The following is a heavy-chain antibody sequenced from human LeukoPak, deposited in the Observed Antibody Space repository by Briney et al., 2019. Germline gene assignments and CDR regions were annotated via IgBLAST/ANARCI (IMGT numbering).Heavy chain of an antibody. J-gene: IGHJ4*02. D-gene: IGHD5-18*01. Sequence: GGSLRLSCAASGFTFDDYAMHWVRQAPGKGLEWVSGISWNSGSIGYADSVKGRFTISRDNAKNSLYLQMNSLRAEDTALYYCAKDIGYSYGLGYYFDYWGQGTLVTVSS. CDR2: ISWNSGSI. CDR3: AKDIGYSYGLGYYFDY. CDR1: GFTFDDYA. V-gene: IGHV3-9*01.